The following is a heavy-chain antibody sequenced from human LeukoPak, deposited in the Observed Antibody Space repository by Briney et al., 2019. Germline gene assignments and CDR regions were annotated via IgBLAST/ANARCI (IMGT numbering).Heavy chain of an antibody. Sequence: GGSLRLSCAASGFTFSSYGMHWVRQAPGKGLEWVAFIRYDGSNKYYADSVKGRFTISRDNSKNTLYLQMNSLRAEDTAVYYCXXXSRTRIMITFGGVIVSDAFDIWGQGTMVTVSS. D-gene: IGHD3-16*02. J-gene: IGHJ3*02. CDR1: GFTFSSYG. V-gene: IGHV3-30*02. CDR2: IRYDGSNK. CDR3: XXXSRTRIMITFGGVIVSDAFDI.